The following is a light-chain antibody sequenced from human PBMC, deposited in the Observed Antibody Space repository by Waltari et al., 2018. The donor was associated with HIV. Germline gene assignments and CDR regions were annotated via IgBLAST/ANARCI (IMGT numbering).Light chain of an antibody. J-gene: IGKJ2*01. CDR1: QDIGNT. CDR2: AAV. CDR3: QQLYGDPSN. Sequence: DIQLTQYPSFLAATVKDRVTITCRASQDIGNTLAGYQQRTGTVSRLLIYAAVTLQRGFPAIFSVSSSCTAFTLTISSLHPEDFAIYYCQQLYGDPSNFG. V-gene: IGKV1-9*01.